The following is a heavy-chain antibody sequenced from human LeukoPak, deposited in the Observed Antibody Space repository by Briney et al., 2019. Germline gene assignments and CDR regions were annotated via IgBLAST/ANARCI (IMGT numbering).Heavy chain of an antibody. CDR3: ATGTHSDLLPL. J-gene: IGHJ4*02. D-gene: IGHD3-9*01. CDR1: GYSITELS. V-gene: IGHV1-24*01. Sequence: ASGKVSCKVSGYSITELSTHWVRQAPGKGLEGMGGFDPGSGEIIYEQKFQDSVTMTEDTSTDTAYMELSSLRSEDTALYYCATGTHSDLLPLWGQGTLVTVSS. CDR2: FDPGSGEI.